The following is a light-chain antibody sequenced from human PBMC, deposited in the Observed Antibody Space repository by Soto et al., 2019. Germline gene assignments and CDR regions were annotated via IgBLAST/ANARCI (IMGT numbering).Light chain of an antibody. CDR1: QSVSKNY. Sequence: EIVLTQSPGTLSLSPGERATFSCRASQSVSKNYLAWYQQKPGQAPRLLIYDASNRATGIPDRFSGSGSGTDFTLTISGLEPEDFAVYYCQQCARSPLTFGQGTKVEVK. CDR3: QQCARSPLT. V-gene: IGKV3-20*01. J-gene: IGKJ1*01. CDR2: DAS.